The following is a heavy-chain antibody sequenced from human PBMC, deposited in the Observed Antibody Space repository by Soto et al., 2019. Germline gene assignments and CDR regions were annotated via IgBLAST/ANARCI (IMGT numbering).Heavy chain of an antibody. CDR3: ARGATIFGVAAYSYYEMEV. CDR1: GGTFSNYA. Sequence: QVQLVQSGAEVKKPGSSVKVSCRASGGTFSNYAISWVRQAPGQGLEWMGGIVPAFGTPNYAQNLQGRITITADDSTTTVYMELSSLRSEDTAVYYCARGATIFGVAAYSYYEMEVWGQGTTVTFSS. CDR2: IVPAFGTP. D-gene: IGHD3-3*01. J-gene: IGHJ6*02. V-gene: IGHV1-69*01.